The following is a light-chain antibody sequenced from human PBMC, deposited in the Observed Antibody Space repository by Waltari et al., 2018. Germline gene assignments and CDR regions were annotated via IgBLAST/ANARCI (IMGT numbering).Light chain of an antibody. CDR3: HVWHPHVDPGV. J-gene: IGLJ1*01. CDR2: YDR. Sequence: SYVVTQPPSVSVAPGETATITRGGDNIGTYSVNWYQQKAGQAPVLVIFYDRDRPSGIPDRFSGSNSGNTATLTISRVEAGDEARYYCHVWHPHVDPGVFGTGTEVTVL. CDR1: NIGTYS. V-gene: IGLV3-21*04.